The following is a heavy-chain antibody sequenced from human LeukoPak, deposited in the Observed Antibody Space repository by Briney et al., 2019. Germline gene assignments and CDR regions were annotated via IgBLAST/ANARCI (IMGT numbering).Heavy chain of an antibody. D-gene: IGHD5-24*01. CDR2: IKQDESEK. Sequence: PGGCLRLSCAASGFTFGNYWMAWVRQAPGKGPEWVANIKQDESEKYYVDSVKGRFTISRDNAKKSLYLQMNSLRVDDTAVYYCARDVEGSLDYWGQGTLVTVSS. CDR1: GFTFGNYW. CDR3: ARDVEGSLDY. V-gene: IGHV3-7*01. J-gene: IGHJ4*02.